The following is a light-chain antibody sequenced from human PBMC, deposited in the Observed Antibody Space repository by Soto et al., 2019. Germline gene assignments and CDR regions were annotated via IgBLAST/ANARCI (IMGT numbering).Light chain of an antibody. CDR1: QTVSDD. CDR3: QQYHYWPPIP. V-gene: IGKV3-15*01. Sequence: EIVMTQSPATLFVSPGERATLSCRASQTVSDDLAWYQQKPGQAPRLLIYGASTRATDIPARFSVGGSGTEFTLTISSLQSEDSAMYYCQQYHYWPPIPFGPGNKVNI. CDR2: GAS. J-gene: IGKJ3*01.